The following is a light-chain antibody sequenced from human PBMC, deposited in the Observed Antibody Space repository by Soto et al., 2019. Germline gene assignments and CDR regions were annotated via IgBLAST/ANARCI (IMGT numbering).Light chain of an antibody. V-gene: IGLV2-14*01. Sequence: QSVLTQPASVSGSPGQSITLLCTGTSSDFGIYNSVSWYQQHPGKAPKLMIHDVSNRPSGVSSRFSGSRSGNTASLTISGLQAEDEADYYCRSFTSISSYVFGPGTMVTVL. CDR3: RSFTSISSYV. CDR2: DVS. J-gene: IGLJ1*01. CDR1: SSDFGIYNS.